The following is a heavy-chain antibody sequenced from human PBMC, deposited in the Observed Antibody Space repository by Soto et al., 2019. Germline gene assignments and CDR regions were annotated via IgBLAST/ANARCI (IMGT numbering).Heavy chain of an antibody. J-gene: IGHJ4*02. V-gene: IGHV3-23*01. CDR3: AKRRGAGGHFDY. CDR1: GFTFSSYA. CDR2: VSIGGST. D-gene: IGHD2-15*01. Sequence: GGSLSLAWSASGFTFSSYAMGWVRQGPGKGLEWVAVVSIGGSTHYADSVRGRFTISRDNSKNTLSLQMNSLTAEDTAVYFCAKRRGAGGHFDYWRQGALVTVSS.